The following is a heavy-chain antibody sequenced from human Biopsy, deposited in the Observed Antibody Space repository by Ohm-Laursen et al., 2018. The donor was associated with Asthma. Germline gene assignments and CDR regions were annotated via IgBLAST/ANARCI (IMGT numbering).Heavy chain of an antibody. CDR3: ARNAGAGTFDF. CDR2: VNTASQDT. CDR1: GYAFNRYI. Sequence: ASVKVSCKPSGYAFNRYIMHWVRQAPGQRLEWMGLVNTASQDTVYPQKFQGRVSITRDTSASSAYMELSSLNFADTAVYYCARNAGAGTFDFWGQGTLVTVSS. V-gene: IGHV1-3*04. J-gene: IGHJ4*02. D-gene: IGHD1-14*01.